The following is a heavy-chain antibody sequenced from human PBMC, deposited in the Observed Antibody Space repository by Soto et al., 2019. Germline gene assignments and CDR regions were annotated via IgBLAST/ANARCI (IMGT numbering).Heavy chain of an antibody. CDR2: IYYSGST. Sequence: SETLSLTCTVSGDSVGSGNYFWSWIRQPPGKALEWIGYIYYSGSTNYNPSLNRRVTISLDTSNSQISLTLRSVTAADTAVYYCARTESKYVNCFDPWGQGTLVTVSS. J-gene: IGHJ5*02. CDR1: GDSVGSGNYF. V-gene: IGHV4-61*01. D-gene: IGHD3-10*02. CDR3: ARTESKYVNCFDP.